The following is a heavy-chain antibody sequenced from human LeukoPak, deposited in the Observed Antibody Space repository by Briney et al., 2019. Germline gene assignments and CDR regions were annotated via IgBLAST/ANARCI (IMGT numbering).Heavy chain of an antibody. V-gene: IGHV3-21*01. D-gene: IGHD2-2*01. Sequence: GGSLRLSCAASGFTFSACSINWVCQAPGKGLEWVSVISSDSAYIYYADSVKGRFTVSRDNAKNSLSLHMSSLRAEDTAVYYCARDGTGWSRDYWGQGTLVTVSS. J-gene: IGHJ4*02. CDR2: ISSDSAYI. CDR3: ARDGTGWSRDY. CDR1: GFTFSACS.